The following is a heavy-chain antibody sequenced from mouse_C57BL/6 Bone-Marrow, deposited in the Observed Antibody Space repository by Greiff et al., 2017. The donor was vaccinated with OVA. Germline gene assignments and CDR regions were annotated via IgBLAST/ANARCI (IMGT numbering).Heavy chain of an antibody. J-gene: IGHJ2*01. CDR1: GYTFPSYT. D-gene: IGHD2-12*01. CDR3: ARRYDDY. Sequence: QVQLQQSGAELARPGASVKMSCKASGYTFPSYTMHWVKQRPGQGLEWIGYINPSSGYTKYNQKFKDKATLTADKSSSTAYMQLSSLTSEDSAVYYCARRYDDYWGQGTTLTVSS. V-gene: IGHV1-4*01. CDR2: INPSSGYT.